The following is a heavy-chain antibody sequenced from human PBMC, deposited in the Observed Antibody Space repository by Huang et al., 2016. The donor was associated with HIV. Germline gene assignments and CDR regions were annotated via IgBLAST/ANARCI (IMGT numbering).Heavy chain of an antibody. CDR3: ARLIGSPSFYYGLDV. CDR1: GYRFRSNW. Sequence: EVQLVQSGAEVKKPGESLKISCKGSGYRFRSNWIGWVRQRPGEGLEWMGIIYPGDSDTRYSPSFQGQVTISADKAINTAYLQWSSLKASDTAMYYCARLIGSPSFYYGLDVWGQGTTVTVSS. D-gene: IGHD3-10*01. V-gene: IGHV5-51*01. J-gene: IGHJ6*02. CDR2: IYPGDSDT.